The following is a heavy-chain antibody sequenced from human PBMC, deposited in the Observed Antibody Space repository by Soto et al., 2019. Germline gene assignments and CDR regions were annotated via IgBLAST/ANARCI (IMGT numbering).Heavy chain of an antibody. CDR2: ISSSSSYI. Sequence: PGGSLRLSCASSWFTFISYSMNWVRQAPGKGLEWVSSISSSSSYIYYADSVKGRFTISRDNAKNSLYLQMNSLRAEDTAVYYCARARTGFGELSGVAQHYGMDVWGQGTTVTVSS. CDR3: ARARTGFGELSGVAQHYGMDV. J-gene: IGHJ6*02. V-gene: IGHV3-21*01. CDR1: WFTFISYS. D-gene: IGHD3-10*01.